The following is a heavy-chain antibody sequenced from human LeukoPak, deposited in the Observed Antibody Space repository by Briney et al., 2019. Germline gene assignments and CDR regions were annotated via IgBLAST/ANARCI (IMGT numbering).Heavy chain of an antibody. Sequence: PGGSLRLSCAASGFTFSSYAMSWVRQAPGKGLEWVSAISGSGGSTYYADSVKGRFTISRDNSKNTLYLQMNSLRAEDTAVYYCAKAVGRYYYDSSGALDYWGQGTLVTVSS. D-gene: IGHD3-22*01. V-gene: IGHV3-23*01. J-gene: IGHJ4*02. CDR3: AKAVGRYYYDSSGALDY. CDR1: GFTFSSYA. CDR2: ISGSGGST.